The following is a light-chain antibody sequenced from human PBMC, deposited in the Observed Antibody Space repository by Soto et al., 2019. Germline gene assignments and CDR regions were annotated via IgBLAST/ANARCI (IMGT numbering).Light chain of an antibody. CDR1: QSVSSNY. V-gene: IGKV3-20*01. Sequence: EIVLTQSPGTLSLSPGERATLSCRASQSVSSNYLAWYQQKPGQAPKVLIYRASSRATGIPDRFSGSGSGTDFTLTISRLEPEDFAVYYCQQFSSYPLTFGGGTKVDI. CDR3: QQFSSYPLT. J-gene: IGKJ4*01. CDR2: RAS.